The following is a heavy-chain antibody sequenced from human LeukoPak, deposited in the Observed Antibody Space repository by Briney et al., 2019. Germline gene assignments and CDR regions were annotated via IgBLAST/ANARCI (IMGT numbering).Heavy chain of an antibody. J-gene: IGHJ3*02. CDR3: ARDLQVVVVPAAVI. Sequence: ASVKVSCKASGYTFTGYYMHWVRQAPGQGLEWMGWINPNSGGTNYAQKFQGRVTITRDTSISTAYMELSRLRSDDTAVYYCARDLQVVVVPAAVIWGQGTMVTVSS. CDR1: GYTFTGYY. D-gene: IGHD2-2*01. V-gene: IGHV1-2*02. CDR2: INPNSGGT.